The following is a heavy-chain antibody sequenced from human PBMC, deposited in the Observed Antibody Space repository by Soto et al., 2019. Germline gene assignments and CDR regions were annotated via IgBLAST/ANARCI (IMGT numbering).Heavy chain of an antibody. D-gene: IGHD2-2*01. CDR1: GYTFTGYY. V-gene: IGHV1-2*04. CDR2: INPNSGGT. CDR3: ARDGPVSLGAEPYYMDV. J-gene: IGHJ6*03. Sequence: GASVKVSCKASGYTFTGYYMHWVRQAPGQRLEWMGWINPNSGGTNYAQKFQGWVTMTRDTSISTAYMELSRLRSDDTAVYYCARDGPVSLGAEPYYMDVWGKGTTVTVSS.